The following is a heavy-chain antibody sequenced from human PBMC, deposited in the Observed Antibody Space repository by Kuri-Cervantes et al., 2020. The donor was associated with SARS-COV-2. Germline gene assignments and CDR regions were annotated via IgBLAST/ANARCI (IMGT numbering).Heavy chain of an antibody. D-gene: IGHD2-15*01. CDR3: ARGDIVVVVASLKYYYGMDV. J-gene: IGHJ6*02. V-gene: IGHV4-31*03. Sequence: SETLSLTCTVSGGSISSGGYYWSWIRQHPGKGLEWIGYIYYSGSTYYNPSLKSRVTISVDTSKNQFSLKLSSVTAADTAVYYCARGDIVVVVASLKYYYGMDVWGQGTTVTVSS. CDR1: GGSISSGGYY. CDR2: IYYSGST.